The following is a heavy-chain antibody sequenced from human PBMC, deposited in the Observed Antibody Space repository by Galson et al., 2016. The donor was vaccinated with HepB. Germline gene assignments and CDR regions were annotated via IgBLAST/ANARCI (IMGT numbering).Heavy chain of an antibody. CDR2: ISEDENNK. CDR1: GFIFSDYG. J-gene: IGHJ6*02. Sequence: SLRLSCAASGFIFSDYGMHWVRQALGKGLEWVALISEDENNKYYVDSVKGRFTISRDNSKNTLYLQMNSLRAEDTAVYYCAKDPGYGSGSSSSYGMDVWGQGTTVTVSS. V-gene: IGHV3-30*18. D-gene: IGHD3-10*01. CDR3: AKDPGYGSGSSSSYGMDV.